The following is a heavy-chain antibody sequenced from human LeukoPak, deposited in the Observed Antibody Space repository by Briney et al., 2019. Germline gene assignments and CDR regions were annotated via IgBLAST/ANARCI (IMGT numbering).Heavy chain of an antibody. Sequence: SSETLSLTCTVSGGSISSSSYYWGWIRQPPGKGLEWIGNIYYSGSTYYNPSLMSRVTISVDTSKNQFSLKLSSVTAADTAVYYCARSGLAARPIDYWGQGTLVTVSS. V-gene: IGHV4-39*07. J-gene: IGHJ4*02. CDR2: IYYSGST. CDR1: GGSISSSSYY. CDR3: ARSGLAARPIDY. D-gene: IGHD6-6*01.